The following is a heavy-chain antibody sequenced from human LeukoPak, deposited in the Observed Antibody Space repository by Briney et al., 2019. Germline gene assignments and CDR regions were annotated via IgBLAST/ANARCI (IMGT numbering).Heavy chain of an antibody. CDR2: IYSGGST. D-gene: IGHD2-15*01. J-gene: IGHJ4*02. CDR1: GFTFSSYV. V-gene: IGHV3-66*01. CDR3: AREYCSGGSCYSGMDY. Sequence: GGSLRLSCAASGFTFSSYVMHWVRQAPGKGLEWVSVIYSGGSTYYADSVKGRFTISRDNSKNTLYLQMNSLRAEDTAVYYCAREYCSGGSCYSGMDYWGQGTLVTVSS.